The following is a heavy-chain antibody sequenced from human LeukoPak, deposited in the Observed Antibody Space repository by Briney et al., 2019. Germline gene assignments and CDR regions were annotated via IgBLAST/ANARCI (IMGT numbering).Heavy chain of an antibody. CDR2: INHSGST. J-gene: IGHJ4*02. Sequence: SETLSLTCAVYGGSFSGYYWSWIRQPPGKGLEWIGEINHSGSTNYNPSLKSRVTISVDTSKNQFSLKLSSVTAADTAAYYCARGDFWSGYYYWGQGTLVTVSS. V-gene: IGHV4-34*01. D-gene: IGHD3-3*01. CDR3: ARGDFWSGYYY. CDR1: GGSFSGYY.